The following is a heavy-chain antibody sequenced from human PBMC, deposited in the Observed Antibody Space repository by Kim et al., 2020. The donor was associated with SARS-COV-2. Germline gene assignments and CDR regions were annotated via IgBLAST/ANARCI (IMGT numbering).Heavy chain of an antibody. J-gene: IGHJ4*02. Sequence: ASVKVSCKASGYTFTSYGISWVRQAPGQGLEWMGWISAYNGNTNYAQKLQGRVTMTTDTSTSTAYMELRSLRSDDTAVYYCARDQEIQLWFLEDSSSSTSLLDYWGQGTLVTVSS. CDR3: ARDQEIQLWFLEDSSSSTSLLDY. V-gene: IGHV1-18*01. CDR1: GYTFTSYG. D-gene: IGHD5-18*01. CDR2: ISAYNGNT.